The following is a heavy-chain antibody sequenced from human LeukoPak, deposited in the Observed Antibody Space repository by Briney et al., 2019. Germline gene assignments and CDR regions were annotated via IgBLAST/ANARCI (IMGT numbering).Heavy chain of an antibody. CDR1: GGSISSYY. D-gene: IGHD5-12*01. CDR2: IYYSGST. J-gene: IGHJ5*02. CDR3: AREWLLTWFDP. V-gene: IGHV4-59*12. Sequence: PSETLSLTCTVSGGSISSYYWSWIRQPPGKGLEWIGYIYYSGSTNYNPSLKSRVTISVDTSKNQFSLKLSSVTAADTAVYYCAREWLLTWFDPWGQGTLVTVSS.